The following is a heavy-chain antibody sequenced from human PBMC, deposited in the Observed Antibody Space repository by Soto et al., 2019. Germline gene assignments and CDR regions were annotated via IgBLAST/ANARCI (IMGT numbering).Heavy chain of an antibody. CDR2: ISSSSSTI. D-gene: IGHD5-18*01. J-gene: IGHJ6*02. V-gene: IGHV3-48*02. CDR1: GFTFSSYS. CDR3: ARGIQNYYGMDV. Sequence: GGSLRLSCAASGFTFSSYSMNWVRQAPGKGLEWVSYISSSSSTIYDADSVKGRFTISRDNAKNSLYLQMNSLRDEDTAVYYCARGIQNYYGMDVWGQGTTVTVSS.